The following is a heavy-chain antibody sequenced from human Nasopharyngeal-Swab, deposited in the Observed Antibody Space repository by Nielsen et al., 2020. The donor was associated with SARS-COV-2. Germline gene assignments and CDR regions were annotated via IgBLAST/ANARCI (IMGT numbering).Heavy chain of an antibody. Sequence: VRQMSGKGLEWMGISYPGDSDTRYSPSFQGQVTISADKSISTAYLQWSSLKASYTAMYYCARRDDSYYFDYWGQGTLVTVSS. CDR3: ARRDDSYYFDY. D-gene: IGHD3-3*01. J-gene: IGHJ4*02. CDR2: SYPGDSDT. V-gene: IGHV5-51*01.